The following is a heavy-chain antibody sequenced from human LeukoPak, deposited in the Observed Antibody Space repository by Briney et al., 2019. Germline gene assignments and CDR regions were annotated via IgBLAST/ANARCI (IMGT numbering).Heavy chain of an antibody. V-gene: IGHV3-53*01. D-gene: IGHD6-19*01. CDR3: ARVIRSGWRQNDF. Sequence: XGFTVSXXXXXWVRXAPGXXXXXXSVIYTSDSTFYADSVKGRFTITRDNSENTVYLQMNSLRAEDTAVYYCARVIRSGWRQNDFWGQGILVTVSS. CDR1: GFTVSXXX. J-gene: IGHJ4*02. CDR2: IYTSDST.